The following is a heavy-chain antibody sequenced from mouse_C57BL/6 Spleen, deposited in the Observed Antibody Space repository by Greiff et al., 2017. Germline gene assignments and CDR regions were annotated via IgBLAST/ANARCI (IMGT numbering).Heavy chain of an antibody. J-gene: IGHJ4*01. CDR1: GYTFTSYW. V-gene: IGHV1-64*01. D-gene: IGHD1-1*01. Sequence: QVQLQQPGAELVKPGASVKLSCKASGYTFTSYWMHWVKQRPGQGLEWIGMIHPNSGSTNYNEKFKSKATLTVDKSSSTAYMQLSSLTSEDSAVYYCARYGSSYGRVYMDYWGQGTSVTVSS. CDR3: ARYGSSYGRVYMDY. CDR2: IHPNSGST.